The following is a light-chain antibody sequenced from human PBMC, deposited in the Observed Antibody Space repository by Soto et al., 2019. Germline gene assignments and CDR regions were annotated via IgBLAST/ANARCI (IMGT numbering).Light chain of an antibody. Sequence: EIVLTQSPATLSLSPGDRATLSCRASHSVGSLLAWYQQKPGQAPRLLIYFASNRATGIPPRFSGSGPGTDFTLTIDSLEPEDFALFYCQQRSAWPRTFGQGTKVDIK. V-gene: IGKV3D-11*02. J-gene: IGKJ1*01. CDR2: FAS. CDR1: HSVGSL. CDR3: QQRSAWPRT.